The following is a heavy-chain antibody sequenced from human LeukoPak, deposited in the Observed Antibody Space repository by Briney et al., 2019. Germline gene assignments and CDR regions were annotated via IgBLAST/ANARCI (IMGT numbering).Heavy chain of an antibody. Sequence: SETLSLTCTVSGGSISNYYWSWIRQPPGKGLEWIGYIYYSGSTNYNPSLKSRVTISVDTSKNQFSLKLSSVTAADRAVYYCARSFGVVIGEFDYWGQGTLVTVSS. J-gene: IGHJ4*02. V-gene: IGHV4-59*08. CDR1: GGSISNYY. CDR2: IYYSGST. CDR3: ARSFGVVIGEFDY. D-gene: IGHD3-3*01.